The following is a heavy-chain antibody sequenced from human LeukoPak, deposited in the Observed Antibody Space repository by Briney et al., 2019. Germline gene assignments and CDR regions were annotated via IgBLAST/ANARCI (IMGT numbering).Heavy chain of an antibody. CDR2: VNSDGSET. D-gene: IGHD4-17*01. J-gene: IGHJ4*02. Sequence: GSLRLSCAASGFTFSSHWMHWARQSPGEGLGWVSGVNSDGSETFYADSVKGRFTISRDNVKKTVDLQMNNLRVEDTAVYYCGPLDYGDWGQGARVTVSS. CDR1: GFTFSSHW. V-gene: IGHV3-74*01. CDR3: GPLDYGD.